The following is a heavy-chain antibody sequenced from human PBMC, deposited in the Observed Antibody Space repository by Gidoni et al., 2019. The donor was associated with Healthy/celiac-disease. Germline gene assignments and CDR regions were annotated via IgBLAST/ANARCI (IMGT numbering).Heavy chain of an antibody. CDR3: ARSRRGGDIDY. D-gene: IGHD4-17*01. CDR2: ISSSGSTI. V-gene: IGHV3-48*03. J-gene: IGHJ4*02. Sequence: EVQLVESGGGLVQPGGSLRLSCAASGFTFSSYEMNWVRQAPGKGVEWVSYISSSGSTIYYADSVKGRFTISRDNAKNSLYLQMNSLRAEDTAVYYCARSRRGGDIDYWGQGTLVTVSS. CDR1: GFTFSSYE.